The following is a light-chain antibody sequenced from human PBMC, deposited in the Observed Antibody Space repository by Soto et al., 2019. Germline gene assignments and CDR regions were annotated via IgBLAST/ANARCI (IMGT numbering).Light chain of an antibody. V-gene: IGKV3-15*01. CDR2: GAS. CDR3: QQYNNWPPGT. Sequence: EIVMTQSPATLSVSPGESATLSCRHSQSVSSNLAWYQQKHGQAPRLLIYGASTTATGIPARFSGSGSGTEFTLTISSLQSEDFAVYYCQQYNNWPPGTFGQGTKVEIK. J-gene: IGKJ1*01. CDR1: QSVSSN.